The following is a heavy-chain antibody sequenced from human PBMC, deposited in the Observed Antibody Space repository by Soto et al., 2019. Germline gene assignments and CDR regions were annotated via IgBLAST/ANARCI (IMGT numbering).Heavy chain of an antibody. CDR2: ISAYNGNT. V-gene: IGHV1-18*01. CDR3: ARANYDLSSGYGTKFDP. J-gene: IGHJ5*02. CDR1: GYPLTTYG. Sequence: GXAVKVAYQASGYPLTTYGIIWVRQAPGQGVEWMGWISAYNGNTNNAQKLQGRVTMTTDTSTSTAYMELRSLRSDDTAVYYCARANYDLSSGYGTKFDPWGQGTLVTVSS. D-gene: IGHD3-3*01.